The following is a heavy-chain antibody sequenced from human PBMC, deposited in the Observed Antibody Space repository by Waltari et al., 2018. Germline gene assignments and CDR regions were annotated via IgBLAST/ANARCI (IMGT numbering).Heavy chain of an antibody. J-gene: IGHJ4*02. Sequence: QVQQGPSGAEVKTPGATVKVSLQASGYTFTSSQITWVRQATGQGLEWMGWMNPNSGNTGYAQKFQGRGTMTRNTSIRTAYMELSSLRSEDTAVYYCARVYGDYPGTRGQGTLVTVSS. CDR1: GYTFTSSQ. V-gene: IGHV1-8*02. CDR2: MNPNSGNT. CDR3: ARVYGDYPGT. D-gene: IGHD4-17*01.